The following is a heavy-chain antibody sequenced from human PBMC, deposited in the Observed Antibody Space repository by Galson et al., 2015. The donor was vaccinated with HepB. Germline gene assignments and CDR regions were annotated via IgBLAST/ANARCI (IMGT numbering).Heavy chain of an antibody. V-gene: IGHV4-59*01. J-gene: IGHJ3*02. CDR3: ARDDREGVVTATSAFDI. D-gene: IGHD2-21*02. CDR2: IYYSGST. Sequence: ETLSLTCTVSGGSISSYYWSWIRQPPGKGLEWIGYIYYSGSTNYNPSLKSRVTISVDTSKNQFSLKLSSVTAADTAVYYCARDDREGVVTATSAFDIWGQGTMVTVSS. CDR1: GGSISSYY.